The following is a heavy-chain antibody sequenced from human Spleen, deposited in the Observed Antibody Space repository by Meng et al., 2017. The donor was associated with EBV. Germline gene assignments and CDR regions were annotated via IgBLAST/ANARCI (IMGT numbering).Heavy chain of an antibody. CDR2: FYSVATT. J-gene: IGHJ4*02. Sequence: RLQLQKSGHGLVKPSETLSLICTVSGGSISTPNYYWGWIRQPPGKVLEWIGTFYSVATTFYNPSLKSRLTISVDTSKNQFSLRLSSVTAADTAVYYCVRGYDYGDYVDYWGQGTLVTVSS. V-gene: IGHV4-39*06. CDR1: GGSISTPNYY. D-gene: IGHD4-17*01. CDR3: VRGYDYGDYVDY.